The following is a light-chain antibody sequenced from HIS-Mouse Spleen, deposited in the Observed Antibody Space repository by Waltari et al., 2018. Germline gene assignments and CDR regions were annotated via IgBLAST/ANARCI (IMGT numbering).Light chain of an antibody. CDR2: AAS. V-gene: IGKV1-9*01. CDR1: QGISSY. Sequence: DIQLTHSPSSLSASVGDRVTITCRASQGISSYLAWYQQKPGKAPKLLIYAASTLQSGVPSRFSGSGSGTEFTLTISSLQPEDFATYYCQQLNSYPPTFGQGTKVEIK. J-gene: IGKJ1*01. CDR3: QQLNSYPPT.